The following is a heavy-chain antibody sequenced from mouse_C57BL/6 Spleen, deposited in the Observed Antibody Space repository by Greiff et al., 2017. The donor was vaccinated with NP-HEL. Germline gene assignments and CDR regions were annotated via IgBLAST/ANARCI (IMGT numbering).Heavy chain of an antibody. D-gene: IGHD2-4*01. J-gene: IGHJ3*01. Sequence: QVQLQQPGAELVMPGASVKLSCKASGYTFTSYWMHWVKQRPGQGLEWIGEIDPSDSYTNYNQKFKGKSTLTVDKSSSTAYMQLSSLTSEDSAVYYCARPYDYDRAWFADWGQGTLVTVSA. CDR3: ARPYDYDRAWFAD. V-gene: IGHV1-69*01. CDR2: IDPSDSYT. CDR1: GYTFTSYW.